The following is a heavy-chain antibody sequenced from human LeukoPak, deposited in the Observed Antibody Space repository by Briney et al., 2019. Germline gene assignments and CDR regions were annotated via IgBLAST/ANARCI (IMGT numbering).Heavy chain of an antibody. CDR1: GYTFTNYD. Sequence: ASVKVSCKASGYTFTNYDINWVRQATGQGLEWMGYMNPNSGNTGDAQKFQDRVTITSDTSISTAYMELSSLRSDDRAVYYCARKYNILTDNDNWFDPWGQGTLVTVSS. D-gene: IGHD3-9*01. CDR2: MNPNSGNT. V-gene: IGHV1-8*03. CDR3: ARKYNILTDNDNWFDP. J-gene: IGHJ5*02.